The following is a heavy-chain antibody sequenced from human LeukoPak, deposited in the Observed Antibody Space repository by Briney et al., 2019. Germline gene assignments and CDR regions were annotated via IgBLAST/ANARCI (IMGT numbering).Heavy chain of an antibody. Sequence: SVKVSCKASGGTSSSYAISWVRQALGQGLEWMGGIIPIFGTANYAQKFQGRVTITADESTSTAYMELSSLRSEDTAVYYCARGWSGDDILYYFDYWGQGALVTVSS. CDR3: ARGWSGDDILYYFDY. V-gene: IGHV1-69*13. D-gene: IGHD3-9*01. CDR2: IIPIFGTA. J-gene: IGHJ4*02. CDR1: GGTSSSYA.